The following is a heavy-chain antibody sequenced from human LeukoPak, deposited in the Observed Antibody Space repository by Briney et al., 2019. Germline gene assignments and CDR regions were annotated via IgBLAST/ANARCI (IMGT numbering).Heavy chain of an antibody. CDR1: GGSISSYY. D-gene: IGHD3-22*01. V-gene: IGHV4-4*07. J-gene: IGHJ4*02. Sequence: KPSETLSLTCTVSGGSISSYYWSWIRQPAGKGLEWIGRIYTSGSTNYNPSLKSRVTISVDTSKNQFSLKLRSVTAADTAVYYCASGYENSGYYYWDYWGQGTLVTVSS. CDR3: ASGYENSGYYYWDY. CDR2: IYTSGST.